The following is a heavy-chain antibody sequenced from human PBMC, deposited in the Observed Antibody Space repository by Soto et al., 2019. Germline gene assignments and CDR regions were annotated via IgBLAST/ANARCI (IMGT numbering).Heavy chain of an antibody. CDR1: GYTFTSYG. CDR2: ISAYNGNT. CDR3: TRVSTWIQLGPADLNNFDY. J-gene: IGHJ4*02. Sequence: QVQLVQSGAEVKKPGASVKVSCKASGYTFTSYGISWVRQAPGQGLEWMGWISAYNGNTNYAQKLQGRVTMTTDTSTSTAYRELRSLRSDDTAVYYCTRVSTWIQLGPADLNNFDYWGQGTLVTVSS. D-gene: IGHD5-18*01. V-gene: IGHV1-18*01.